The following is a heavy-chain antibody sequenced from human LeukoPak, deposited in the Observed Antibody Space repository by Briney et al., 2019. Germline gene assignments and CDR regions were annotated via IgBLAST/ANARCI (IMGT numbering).Heavy chain of an antibody. CDR3: ARTYCGGDCYYSYFDY. V-gene: IGHV5-51*01. D-gene: IGHD2-21*02. CDR1: GYNFTTYW. Sequence: GASLKISCKGSGYNFTTYWIGWVRQLPGKGLEWMGIIYPGDSDTRYSPSFQGQVTISADKSISTAYLQWSSLKASDTAMYYCARTYCGGDCYYSYFDYWGQGTLVTVSS. J-gene: IGHJ4*02. CDR2: IYPGDSDT.